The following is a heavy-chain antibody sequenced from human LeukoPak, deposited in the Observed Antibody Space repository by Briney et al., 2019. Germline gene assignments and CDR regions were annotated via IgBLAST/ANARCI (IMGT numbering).Heavy chain of an antibody. J-gene: IGHJ3*02. CDR2: ISSNGGST. Sequence: GGSLRLSCSASGFTFSSDAMHWVRQAPGQGLEYVSGISSNGGSTYYADSVKGRFTISRDNSKNTLYLQMSSLRAEDTAVYYCAKGQWLAHDAFDIWGQGTMVTVSS. CDR1: GFTFSSDA. V-gene: IGHV3-64D*09. CDR3: AKGQWLAHDAFDI. D-gene: IGHD6-19*01.